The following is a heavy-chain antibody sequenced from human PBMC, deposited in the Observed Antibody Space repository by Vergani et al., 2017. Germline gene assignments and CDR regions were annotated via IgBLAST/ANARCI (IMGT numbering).Heavy chain of an antibody. J-gene: IGHJ4*02. CDR3: ASGIYGDPLDY. D-gene: IGHD4-17*01. CDR2: ISWNSGSI. V-gene: IGHV3-9*01. CDR1: GFTFDDYA. Sequence: EVQLVESGGGLVQPGRSLRLSCAASGFTFDDYAMHWVRQAPGKGLEWVSGISWNSGSIGYADSVKGRFTISRDNAKNSLYLQMNSLRAEDTAVYYCASGIYGDPLDYWGQGTLVTVSS.